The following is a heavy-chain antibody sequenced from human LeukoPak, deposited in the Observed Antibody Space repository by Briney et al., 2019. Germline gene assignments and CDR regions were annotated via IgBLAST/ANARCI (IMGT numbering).Heavy chain of an antibody. D-gene: IGHD3-10*01. CDR3: AKDQGDRGVMNY. Sequence: GGSLRLSCAASGFTFSSYGMHWVRQAPGKGLEWVAVISYDGSNKYYADSVKGRFTISRDNPKNTLYLQMNSLRAEDTAVYYCAKDQGDRGVMNYWGQGTLVTVSS. J-gene: IGHJ4*02. CDR1: GFTFSSYG. CDR2: ISYDGSNK. V-gene: IGHV3-30*18.